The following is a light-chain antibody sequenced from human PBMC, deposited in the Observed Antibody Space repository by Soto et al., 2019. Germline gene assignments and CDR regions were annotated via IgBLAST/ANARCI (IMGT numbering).Light chain of an antibody. Sequence: DIQMTQSPSTLSASVGDRVTITCRASQSISSWLAWYQQKPGKAPKLLIYKSSSLETGVPSRFSGSGSGTEFTLTISSLRPDDFATYYCQQYDNLPPTWTFGQGTKVDIK. V-gene: IGKV1-5*03. CDR1: QSISSW. CDR2: KSS. J-gene: IGKJ1*01. CDR3: QQYDNLPPTWT.